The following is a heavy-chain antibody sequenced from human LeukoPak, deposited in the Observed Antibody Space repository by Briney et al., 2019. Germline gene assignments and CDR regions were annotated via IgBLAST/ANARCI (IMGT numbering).Heavy chain of an antibody. V-gene: IGHV4-39*07. CDR2: IYYSGST. J-gene: IGHJ6*03. CDR3: ARGRIYCSSTSCSLPYMDV. CDR1: GGSISSSSYY. Sequence: SETLSLTCTVSGGSISSSSYYWGWIRQPPGEGLEWIGSIYYSGSTYYNPSLKSRVTISVDTSKNQFSLKLSSVTAADTAVYYCARGRIYCSSTSCSLPYMDVWGKGTTVTVSS. D-gene: IGHD2-2*01.